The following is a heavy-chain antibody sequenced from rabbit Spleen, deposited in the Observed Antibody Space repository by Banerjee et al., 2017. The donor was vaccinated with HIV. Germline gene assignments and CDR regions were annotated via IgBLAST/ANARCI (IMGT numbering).Heavy chain of an antibody. D-gene: IGHD6-1*01. Sequence: QSLEESGGDLVKPGASLTLTCKASGFSFSNKAVMCWVRQAPGKGLEWIACIYGGSSGATHYASWAKGRFTISKTSSTTVTLQMTSLTAADTATYFCARGSGGGVDGWVDYFDLWGPGTLVPS. CDR3: ARGSGGGVDGWVDYFDL. CDR1: GFSFSNKAV. V-gene: IGHV1S40*01. J-gene: IGHJ4*01. CDR2: IYGGSSGAT.